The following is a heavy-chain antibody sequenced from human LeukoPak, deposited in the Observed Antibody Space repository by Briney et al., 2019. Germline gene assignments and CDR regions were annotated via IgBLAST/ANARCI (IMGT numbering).Heavy chain of an antibody. CDR1: GFTFSSYG. J-gene: IGHJ1*01. CDR3: ATMNGYFQY. Sequence: GGSLRLSCAASGFTFSSYGMSWVRQAPGKGPEWVSAITGSGGTTYYADSVKGRSTISRDNSKNTLYLQVNSLRAEDTAVYYCATMNGYFQYWGQGNLVTVSS. D-gene: IGHD3-22*01. V-gene: IGHV3-23*01. CDR2: ITGSGGTT.